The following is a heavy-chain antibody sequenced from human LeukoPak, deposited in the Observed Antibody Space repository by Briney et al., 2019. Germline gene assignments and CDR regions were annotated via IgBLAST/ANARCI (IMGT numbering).Heavy chain of an antibody. D-gene: IGHD3-22*01. V-gene: IGHV4-59*01. J-gene: IGHJ3*02. CDR1: GDSISSYY. CDR2: IYYSGST. CDR3: ARTSDSSGYSALHI. Sequence: PSETLSLTCNVSGDSISSYYWSWIRQPPGKGLEWIGYIYYSGSTYYNPSLKSRVTISVDTSKSQFSLELSSVTAADTAVYYCARTSDSSGYSALHIWGQGTMAAVSS.